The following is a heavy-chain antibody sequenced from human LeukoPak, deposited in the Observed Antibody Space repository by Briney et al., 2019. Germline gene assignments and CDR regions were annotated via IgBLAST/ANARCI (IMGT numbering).Heavy chain of an antibody. CDR2: ISAYNGNT. J-gene: IGHJ6*03. V-gene: IGHV1-18*01. CDR1: VYTFTSYG. D-gene: IGHD2-21*02. Sequence: GASVKVSCKASVYTFTSYGISWVRQAPGQRLEWMGWISAYNGNTNYAQKLQGRVTMTTDTSTSTAYMELRSLRSDDTAVYYCARVCGGDCYPLDYHYYYYMDVWGKGTTVTVSS. CDR3: ARVCGGDCYPLDYHYYYYMDV.